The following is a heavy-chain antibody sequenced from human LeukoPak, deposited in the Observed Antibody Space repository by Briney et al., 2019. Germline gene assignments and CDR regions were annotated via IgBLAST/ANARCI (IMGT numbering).Heavy chain of an antibody. V-gene: IGHV4-59*01. Sequence: SETLSLTCAVYGGSFSGYYWSWIRQPPGKGLEWIGYIYYSGSTNYNPSLKSRVTISVDTSKNQFSLKLSSVTAADTAVYYCAREGGYYYDSSGYYSSAFDIWGQGTMVTVSS. CDR3: AREGGYYYDSSGYYSSAFDI. CDR1: GGSFSGYY. J-gene: IGHJ3*02. D-gene: IGHD3-22*01. CDR2: IYYSGST.